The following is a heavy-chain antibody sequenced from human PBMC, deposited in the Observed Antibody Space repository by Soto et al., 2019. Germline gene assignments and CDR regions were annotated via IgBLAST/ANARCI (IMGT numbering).Heavy chain of an antibody. J-gene: IGHJ5*02. Sequence: QMQLVQSGPEVKKPGTSVKVSCKASGFTFTSSAMQWVRQARGQRHEWIGWIVVGSGNTNYAQKFQERVTITRDMSTSTAYMELSSLRSEDTAVYYCAASLAVAGTGPWFDPWGQGTLVTVSS. CDR1: GFTFTSSA. CDR3: AASLAVAGTGPWFDP. V-gene: IGHV1-58*02. D-gene: IGHD6-19*01. CDR2: IVVGSGNT.